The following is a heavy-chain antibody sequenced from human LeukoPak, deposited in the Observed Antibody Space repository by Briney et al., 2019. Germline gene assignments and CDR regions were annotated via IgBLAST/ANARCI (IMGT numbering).Heavy chain of an antibody. CDR1: GFTVSSNF. J-gene: IGHJ4*02. CDR3: ARDAGCSTTSCRPGYFDY. D-gene: IGHD2-2*01. Sequence: GGSLRLFCAASGFTVSSNFMNWVRQAPGKGLEWVSVIYSGGTTYYADSVKGRFTVSRDNSKNTLYLQMNSLRAEDTAVYYCARDAGCSTTSCRPGYFDYWGQGTLVTVSS. CDR2: IYSGGTT. V-gene: IGHV3-66*02.